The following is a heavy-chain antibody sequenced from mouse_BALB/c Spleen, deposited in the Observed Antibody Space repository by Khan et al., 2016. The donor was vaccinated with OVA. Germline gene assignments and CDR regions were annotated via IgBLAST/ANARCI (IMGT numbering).Heavy chain of an antibody. CDR1: GYTFTSYW. CDR3: TRSNWDVAWFAY. D-gene: IGHD4-1*01. CDR2: IYPGNTDT. J-gene: IGHJ3*01. V-gene: IGHV1-5*01. Sequence: VQLKESGTVLARPGASVKMSCKASGYTFTSYWIHWIKQRPGQGLEWIGDIYPGNTDTNYNQKFKGKAKLTAVTSTSTAYMEISSLTNEDSAVYYCTRSNWDVAWFAYWGQGTLVTVSA.